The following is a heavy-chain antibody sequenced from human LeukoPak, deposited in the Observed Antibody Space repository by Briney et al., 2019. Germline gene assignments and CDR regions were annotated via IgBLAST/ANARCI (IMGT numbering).Heavy chain of an antibody. CDR3: ARDGCSGGSCYNDY. CDR1: GGTFSSYA. D-gene: IGHD2-15*01. J-gene: IGHJ4*02. V-gene: IGHV1-69*13. Sequence: AASVKVSCKASGGTFSSYAISWVRQAPGQGLEWMGGIIPIFGTANYAQKFQGRVTITADESTSTAYMELRSLRSDDTAVYYCARDGCSGGSCYNDYWGQGTLVTVSS. CDR2: IIPIFGTA.